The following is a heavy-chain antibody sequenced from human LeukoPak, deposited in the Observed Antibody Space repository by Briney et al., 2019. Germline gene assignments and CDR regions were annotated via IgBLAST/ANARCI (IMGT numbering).Heavy chain of an antibody. D-gene: IGHD6-19*01. V-gene: IGHV3-30*04. CDR2: ISYDGSNK. J-gene: IGHJ4*02. CDR1: GFTFSSYA. CDR3: ARSIGYSSGWYAY. Sequence: PGGSLRLSCAASGFTFSSYAMHWVHQAPGKGLEWVAVISYDGSNKYYADSVKGRFTISRDNSKNTLYLQMNSLRAEDTAVYYCARSIGYSSGWYAYWGQGTLVTVSS.